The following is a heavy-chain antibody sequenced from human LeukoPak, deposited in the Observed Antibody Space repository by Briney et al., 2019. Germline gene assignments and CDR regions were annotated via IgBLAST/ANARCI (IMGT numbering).Heavy chain of an antibody. CDR2: MNPNSGNT. V-gene: IGHV1-8*01. J-gene: IGHJ6*03. D-gene: IGHD2-2*01. CDR3: ASPARGFIYYMDV. CDR1: GYTFTSYD. Sequence: ASVKVSCKASGYTFTSYDINWVRQATGQGLEWMGWMNPNSGNTVYAQKFQGRVTMTRSTSLSTAYMELSSLRSEDTAVYYCASPARGFIYYMDVWGKGTTVTVSS.